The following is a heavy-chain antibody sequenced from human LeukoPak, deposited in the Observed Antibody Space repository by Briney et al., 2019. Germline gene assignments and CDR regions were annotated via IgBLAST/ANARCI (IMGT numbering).Heavy chain of an antibody. CDR1: GFTFSSYW. CDR2: INSDGSST. V-gene: IGHV3-74*01. Sequence: PGGSLRLSCAASGFTFSSYWMHWVRQAPGKGLVWVSRINSDGSSTSYADSVKGRFTISRDNAKNSLYLQMNSLRAEDTAVYYCARDAYRSVAFDIWGQGTMVTVSS. J-gene: IGHJ3*02. CDR3: ARDAYRSVAFDI.